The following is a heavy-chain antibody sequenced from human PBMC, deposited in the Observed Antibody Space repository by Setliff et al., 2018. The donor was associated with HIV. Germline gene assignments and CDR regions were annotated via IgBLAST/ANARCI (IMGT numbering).Heavy chain of an antibody. CDR2: IYYSGST. V-gene: IGHV4-31*03. CDR3: ARGFEAADAFHI. J-gene: IGHJ3*02. Sequence: PSETLSLTCSVSGGSISSANYYWGWIRQHPGRGLEWIGYIYYSGSTYYNPSLKSRVTMSLDTSNNQFSLKLSSVTAADTAVYYCARGFEAADAFHIWGQGTMVTVSS. D-gene: IGHD6-25*01. CDR1: GGSISSANYY.